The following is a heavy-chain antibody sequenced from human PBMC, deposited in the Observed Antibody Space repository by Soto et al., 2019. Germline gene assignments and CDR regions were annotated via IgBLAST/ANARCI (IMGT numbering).Heavy chain of an antibody. CDR1: GYTLTELS. D-gene: IGHD2-2*01. J-gene: IGHJ6*02. V-gene: IGHV1-24*01. Sequence: ASVKVSCKVSGYTLTELSMPWVRQAPGKGLEWMGGFDPEDGETIYAQKFQGRVTMTEDTSTDTAYMELSSLRSEDTAVYYCATVRYCSSTSCSRNYYYYGMDVWGQGTTVTVSS. CDR3: ATVRYCSSTSCSRNYYYYGMDV. CDR2: FDPEDGET.